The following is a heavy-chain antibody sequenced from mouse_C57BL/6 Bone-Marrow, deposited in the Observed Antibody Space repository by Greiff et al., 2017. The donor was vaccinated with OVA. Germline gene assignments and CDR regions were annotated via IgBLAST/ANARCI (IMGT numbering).Heavy chain of an antibody. J-gene: IGHJ2*01. D-gene: IGHD2-2*01. Sequence: EVKLQQSGPELVKPGASVKISCKASGYTFTDYYMNWVKQSHGKSLEWIGDINPNNGGTSYNQKFKGKATLTVDKSSSTAYMELRSLTSEDSAVYYCARNGYYWGQGTTLTVSS. CDR2: INPNNGGT. CDR1: GYTFTDYY. V-gene: IGHV1-26*01. CDR3: ARNGYY.